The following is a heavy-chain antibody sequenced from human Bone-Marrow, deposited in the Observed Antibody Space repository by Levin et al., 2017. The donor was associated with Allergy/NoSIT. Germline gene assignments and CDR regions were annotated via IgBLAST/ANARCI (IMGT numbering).Heavy chain of an antibody. D-gene: IGHD5/OR15-5a*01. CDR3: ARDHRVYGGFFEY. Sequence: GESLKISCAVSGFSVSTNYMNWVRQAPGKGLEWVSVIYAGGSTYYADSLQDRFTISRDNSKNTLYLQMNGLRAEDTAVYYCARDHRVYGGFFEYWGQGTLVTVSS. V-gene: IGHV3-53*01. CDR1: GFSVSTNY. CDR2: IYAGGST. J-gene: IGHJ4*02.